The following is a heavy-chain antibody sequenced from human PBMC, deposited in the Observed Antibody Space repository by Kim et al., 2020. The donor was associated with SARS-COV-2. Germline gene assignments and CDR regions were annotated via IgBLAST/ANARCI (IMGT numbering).Heavy chain of an antibody. CDR1: GGPISSSSYY. D-gene: IGHD6-13*01. CDR3: AKSYGRQLVKCGMDV. CDR2: MYHSWST. Sequence: SETLSLTCTVSGGPISSSSYYWGWIRQSPGKGLEWIGSMYHSWSTYYNPSLKSRLTISVDTSKNQFSLKLSPVTAADTAVYYCAKSYGRQLVKCGMDVWGRGTTVTVSS. V-gene: IGHV4-39*01. J-gene: IGHJ6*04.